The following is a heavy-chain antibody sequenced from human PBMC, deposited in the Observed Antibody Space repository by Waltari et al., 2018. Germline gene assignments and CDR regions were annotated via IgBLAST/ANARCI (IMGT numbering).Heavy chain of an antibody. J-gene: IGHJ4*02. Sequence: QVQLQESGPGLVTPSGTLSLTCAVSGGSISSSNCWRWVRPPPGKGLEWIGEIYHSGSTNYNPSLKSRVTISVDKSKNQFSLKLSSVTAADTAVYYCARAKSWFGGIPSLPDFDFWGQGTLVTVSS. V-gene: IGHV4-4*02. CDR2: IYHSGST. D-gene: IGHD3-10*01. CDR1: GGSISSSNC. CDR3: ARAKSWFGGIPSLPDFDF.